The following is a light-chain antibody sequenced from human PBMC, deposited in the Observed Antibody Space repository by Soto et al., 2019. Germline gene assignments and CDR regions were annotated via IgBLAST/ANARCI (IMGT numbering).Light chain of an antibody. V-gene: IGKV1-39*01. J-gene: IGKJ2*01. CDR3: QQSHSTPYT. Sequence: DIQMTQSPSSLSASFGDRVTLTCRASQSIDTYLNWYQQKPGTAPKLLMYAASTLHSGVPSRFSGSGSGTDFTLTISSLQREDFATYFCQQSHSTPYTFGQRTKLEI. CDR2: AAS. CDR1: QSIDTY.